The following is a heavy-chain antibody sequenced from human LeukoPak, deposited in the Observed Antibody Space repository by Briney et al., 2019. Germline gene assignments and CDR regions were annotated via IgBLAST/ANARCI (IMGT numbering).Heavy chain of an antibody. J-gene: IGHJ3*02. CDR3: ARQERGYDGSGHRAFDI. CDR2: IYYSGST. D-gene: IGHD3-22*01. V-gene: IGHV4-39*01. CDR1: SGSISSSSYY. Sequence: SETLSLTCAVSSGSISSSSYYWGWIRQPPGKGLEWIGSIYYSGSTYYNPSLKSRVTLSVDTSNKQFSLKLRSVTAADTAVYYCARQERGYDGSGHRAFDIWGQGTMVTISS.